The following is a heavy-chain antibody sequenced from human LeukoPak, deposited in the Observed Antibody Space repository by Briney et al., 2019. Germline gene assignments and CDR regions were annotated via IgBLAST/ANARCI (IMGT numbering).Heavy chain of an antibody. CDR2: ISSSSSAI. Sequence: GGSLRLSCAASGFSFSSSSINWVRQAPGKGLEWISYISSSSSAIYYADSVKGRFTISRDNAKNSLYLQMNSLSDEDSAVYYCAKTWSGSYLDSWGLGTLVTVSA. J-gene: IGHJ4*02. CDR3: AKTWSGSYLDS. CDR1: GFSFSSSS. D-gene: IGHD3-3*01. V-gene: IGHV3-48*02.